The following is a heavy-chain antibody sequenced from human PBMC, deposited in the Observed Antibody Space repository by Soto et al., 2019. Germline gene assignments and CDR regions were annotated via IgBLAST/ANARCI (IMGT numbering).Heavy chain of an antibody. CDR2: MNQDGSQN. CDR3: AGDDGWGWLRFDY. J-gene: IGHJ4*02. Sequence: EVQLVESGVGLVQPGGSLRLSCAASGFTGSSYWMSWVRQAPGKGLEWVASMNQDGSQNFYVDSVQGRFTISRDNAKTSLYLQMNSLRDEDTAVYYCAGDDGWGWLRFDYWGRGTLVTVSS. CDR1: GFTGSSYW. V-gene: IGHV3-7*01. D-gene: IGHD3-16*01.